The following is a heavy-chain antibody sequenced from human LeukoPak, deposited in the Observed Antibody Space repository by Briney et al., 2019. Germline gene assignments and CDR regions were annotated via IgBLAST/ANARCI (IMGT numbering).Heavy chain of an antibody. CDR3: ARGGGGYSGYDGFFDY. CDR2: IIPIFGTA. J-gene: IGHJ4*02. Sequence: SVKVSCKASGGTFSSYAISWVRQAPGQGLEWMGGIIPIFGTANYAQKFQGRVTITTDESTSTAYMELSSLRSEDTAVYYCARGGGGYSGYDGFFDYWGQGTLVTVSS. CDR1: GGTFSSYA. D-gene: IGHD5-12*01. V-gene: IGHV1-69*05.